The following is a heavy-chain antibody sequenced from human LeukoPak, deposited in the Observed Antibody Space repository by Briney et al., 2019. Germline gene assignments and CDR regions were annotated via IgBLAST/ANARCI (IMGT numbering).Heavy chain of an antibody. CDR2: IHTSGST. V-gene: IGHV4-4*07. CDR1: GGSFSNYQ. J-gene: IGHJ4*02. D-gene: IGHD6-19*01. CDR3: ARRDYSTGWSFDQ. Sequence: PSETLSLTCTVSGGSFSNYQWTWIRQPAGKRLEWIGQIHTSGSTNYNPPLKSRVTMSIDTAENQVSLTMRSVTAADTALYYCARRDYSTGWSFDQWGQGTLVTVSS.